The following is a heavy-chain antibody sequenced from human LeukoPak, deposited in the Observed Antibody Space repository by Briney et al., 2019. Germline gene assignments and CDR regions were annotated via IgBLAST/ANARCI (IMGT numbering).Heavy chain of an antibody. CDR1: GFTFSSYG. D-gene: IGHD5-12*01. CDR3: ARGRGYSHSNWFDP. Sequence: GGSLRLSCAASGFTFSSYGMHWVRQAPGKGLEWVAFIRYDGSNKYYADSVKGRFTISRDNSKNTLYLQMNSLRAEDTAVYYCARGRGYSHSNWFDPWGQGTLVTVSS. J-gene: IGHJ5*02. CDR2: IRYDGSNK. V-gene: IGHV3-30*02.